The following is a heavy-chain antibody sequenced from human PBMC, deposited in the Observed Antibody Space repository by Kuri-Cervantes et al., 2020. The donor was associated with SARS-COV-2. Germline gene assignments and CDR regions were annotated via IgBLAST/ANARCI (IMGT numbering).Heavy chain of an antibody. CDR2: IDWDDDK. V-gene: IGHV2-70*11. Sequence: SGPTLVKPTQTLTLTCTFSGFSLSTSGMCVSWIRQPPGKALEWLARIDWDDDKSFSTSLKSRLTISKDTSKSQVVLTMTNMDPVDTATYYCARIHRGTMVRGYFDYWGQGTLVTVSS. CDR1: GFSLSTSGMC. D-gene: IGHD3-10*01. CDR3: ARIHRGTMVRGYFDY. J-gene: IGHJ4*02.